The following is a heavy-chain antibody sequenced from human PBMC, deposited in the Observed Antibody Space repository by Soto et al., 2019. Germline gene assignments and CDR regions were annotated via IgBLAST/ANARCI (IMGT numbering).Heavy chain of an antibody. D-gene: IGHD2-21*02. CDR2: IGTAGDP. CDR1: GFTFSSYD. CDR3: ARGANRGLTFFDY. Sequence: GGSLRLSCAASGFTFSSYDMHWVRQATGKGLEWVAAIGTAGDPYYPGSVKGRFTISRANAKNSLYFQMNSLRAGDTVVYYCARGANRGLTFFDYWGEGNLVTVSA. J-gene: IGHJ4*02. V-gene: IGHV3-13*05.